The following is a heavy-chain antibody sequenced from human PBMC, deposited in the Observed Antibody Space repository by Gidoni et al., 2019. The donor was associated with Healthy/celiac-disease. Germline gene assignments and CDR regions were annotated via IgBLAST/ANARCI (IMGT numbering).Heavy chain of an antibody. CDR2: INTSGGST. V-gene: IGHV1-46*01. Sequence: QVQLVQSGAEVKKPGASVKVSCKASGYTFTSYYMHWVRQAPGQGLEWMGIINTSGGSTSYAQKFQGRVTMTRDTSTSTVYMELSSLRSEDTAVYYCAREGLGRKLQHWGQGTLVTVSS. J-gene: IGHJ1*01. CDR1: GYTFTSYY. CDR3: AREGLGRKLQH. D-gene: IGHD1-26*01.